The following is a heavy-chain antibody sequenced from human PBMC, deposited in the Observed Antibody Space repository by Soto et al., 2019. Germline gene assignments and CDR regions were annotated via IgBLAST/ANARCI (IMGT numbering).Heavy chain of an antibody. CDR3: ARAASLRYFPFHY. J-gene: IGHJ4*02. CDR2: IYYSGST. Sequence: QVQLQESGPGLVKPSQTLSLTCTVSGGSISSGGYYWSWIRQHPGKGLEWIGYIYYSGSTYYNPSLKSPVTISVDTSKNPFSLKLSSVTAADTAVYYCARAASLRYFPFHYWGQGTLVTVSS. D-gene: IGHD3-9*01. CDR1: GGSISSGGYY. V-gene: IGHV4-31*01.